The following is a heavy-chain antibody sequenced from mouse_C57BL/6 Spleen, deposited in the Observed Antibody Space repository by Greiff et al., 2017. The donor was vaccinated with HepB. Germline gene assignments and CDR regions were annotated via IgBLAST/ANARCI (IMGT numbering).Heavy chain of an antibody. CDR3: ARSHDYDAWFAY. Sequence: EVQRVESGGGLVKPGGSLKLSCAASGFTFSSYTMSWVRQTPEKRLEWVATISGGGGNTYYPDSVKGRFTISRDNAKNTLYLQMSSLRSEDTALYYCARSHDYDAWFAYWGQGTLVTVSA. D-gene: IGHD2-4*01. CDR1: GFTFSSYT. V-gene: IGHV5-9*01. CDR2: ISGGGGNT. J-gene: IGHJ3*01.